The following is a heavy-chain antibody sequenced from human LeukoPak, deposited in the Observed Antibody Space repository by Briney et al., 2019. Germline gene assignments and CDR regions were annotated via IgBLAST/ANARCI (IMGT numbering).Heavy chain of an antibody. D-gene: IGHD5-24*01. Sequence: GGSLRLSCAASGFTFSSYEMNWVRQAPGKGLEWVSYISSSGSTIYYADSVKGRFTISRGNAKNSLYLQMNSLRAEDTAVYYCARDGLPSAYSPIWWLQKYYYYYYMDVWGKGTTVTVSS. V-gene: IGHV3-48*03. CDR1: GFTFSSYE. CDR2: ISSSGSTI. J-gene: IGHJ6*03. CDR3: ARDGLPSAYSPIWWLQKYYYYYYMDV.